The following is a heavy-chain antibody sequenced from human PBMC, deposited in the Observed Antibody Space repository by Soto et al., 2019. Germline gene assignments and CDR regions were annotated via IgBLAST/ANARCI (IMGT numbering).Heavy chain of an antibody. CDR3: ASRYCSSTSCSYFHY. J-gene: IGHJ4*02. Sequence: EVQLVESGRGLVQTGGSLRLSCAASGFTFSNYAMHWVRQVPGKGLEYVSAISSDGVSTYYANSVKGRFTISRDNSKNTLYLQMGSLRDEEMAIYYCASRYCSSTSCSYFHYWGQGTLVTVSS. V-gene: IGHV3-64*01. D-gene: IGHD2-2*01. CDR2: ISSDGVST. CDR1: GFTFSNYA.